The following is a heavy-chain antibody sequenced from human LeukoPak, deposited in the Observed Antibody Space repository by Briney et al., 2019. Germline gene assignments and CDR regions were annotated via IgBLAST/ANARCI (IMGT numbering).Heavy chain of an antibody. CDR3: TTLYYCSGGSCYSGYYYGMDV. CDR2: IKSKTDGGTT. CDR1: GXTFSNAW. Sequence: GGSLRLSWAASGXTFSNAWMSWVRQAPGKGLEWVGRIKSKTDGGTTDYAAPVKGRFTISRDDSKNTLYLQMNSLKTEDTAVYYCTTLYYCSGGSCYSGYYYGMDVWGQGTTVTVSS. V-gene: IGHV3-15*01. J-gene: IGHJ6*02. D-gene: IGHD2-15*01.